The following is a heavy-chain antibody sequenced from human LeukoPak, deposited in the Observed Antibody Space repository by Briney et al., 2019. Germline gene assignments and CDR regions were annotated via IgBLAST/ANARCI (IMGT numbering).Heavy chain of an antibody. CDR2: ISSSSSYI. D-gene: IGHD3-22*01. J-gene: IGHJ4*02. Sequence: PGGSLRLSCAASGFTFSSYSMNWVRQAPGKGLEWVSSISSSSSYIYYADSVKGRFTISRDNAKNSLYLQMNSLRAEDTAVYYCARDRSIAQYYDSSGLFDYWGQGTLVTVSS. CDR3: ARDRSIAQYYDSSGLFDY. CDR1: GFTFSSYS. V-gene: IGHV3-21*01.